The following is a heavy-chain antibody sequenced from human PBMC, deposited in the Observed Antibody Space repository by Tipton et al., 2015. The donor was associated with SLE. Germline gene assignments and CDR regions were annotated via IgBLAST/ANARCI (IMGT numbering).Heavy chain of an antibody. CDR2: VSHSGRT. J-gene: IGHJ5*02. Sequence: LRLSCTVSGGSISSDDYYWGWIRQPPGKGLEWIGEVSHSGRTNYIASLKSRVTISIDTSKNQFSLRLNSVVAADTGVYYCARGGTGDGTNPFDPWGQGTLVTVSS. V-gene: IGHV4-39*07. CDR1: GGSISSDDYY. D-gene: IGHD2-8*01. CDR3: ARGGTGDGTNPFDP.